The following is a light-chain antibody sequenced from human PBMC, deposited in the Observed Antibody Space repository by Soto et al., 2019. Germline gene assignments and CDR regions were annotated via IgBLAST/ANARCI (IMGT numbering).Light chain of an antibody. J-gene: IGKJ1*01. CDR2: GAS. CDR3: QQYNNWPPWT. Sequence: EVVMTQSPATLSVSPVERATLSFTASQSVTTNMAWYQQKPGQAPRLLIYGASTRATGIPARFSGSGSGTDFTLTISSLQSEDFAVYYCQQYNNWPPWTFGQGTKVDIK. CDR1: QSVTTN. V-gene: IGKV3-15*01.